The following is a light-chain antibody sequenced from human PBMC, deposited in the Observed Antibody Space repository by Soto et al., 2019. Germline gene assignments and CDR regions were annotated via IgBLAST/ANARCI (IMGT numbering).Light chain of an antibody. CDR1: QTVSSS. CDR2: GAS. Sequence: EVVLTQSPGTLSLSPGKRATLSCRASQTVSSSLAWYQQKPGQAPRLLIYGASSRATDIPDRFSGSGSGTDFTLTISRLEPEDFAVYYCQQYGSSYTFGQGTKVDIK. V-gene: IGKV3-20*01. J-gene: IGKJ2*01. CDR3: QQYGSSYT.